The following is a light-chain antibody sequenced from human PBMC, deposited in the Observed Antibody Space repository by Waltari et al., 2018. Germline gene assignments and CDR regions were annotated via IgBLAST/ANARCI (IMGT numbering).Light chain of an antibody. Sequence: QSVLTQPPSVSAAPGQRVTISCSGGSSNIGNNYVSWYRQFPGTAPKLPIYENTERPSGIPGRVSGSKSGTSATLDITGLQAGDEADYYCGTWDSSLSGAVFGGGTHLTVL. CDR2: ENT. J-gene: IGLJ7*01. CDR3: GTWDSSLSGAV. V-gene: IGLV1-51*02. CDR1: SSNIGNNY.